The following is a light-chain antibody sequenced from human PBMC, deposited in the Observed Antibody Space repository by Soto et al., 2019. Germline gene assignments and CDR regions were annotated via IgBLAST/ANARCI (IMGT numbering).Light chain of an antibody. CDR1: QSVTSD. V-gene: IGKV3-15*01. CDR3: QQYSDFWT. CDR2: DAS. J-gene: IGKJ1*01. Sequence: ETVITHSLGTLSVSRVERGTLSFRASQSVTSDLAWYQQKSGQPPRLLIFDASTRATGVPARFIGSGSGTEFTLTISSLQPDDFATYYCQQYSDFWTFGQGTKV.